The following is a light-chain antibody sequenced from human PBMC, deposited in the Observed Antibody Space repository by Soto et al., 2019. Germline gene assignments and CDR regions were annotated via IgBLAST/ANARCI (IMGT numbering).Light chain of an antibody. CDR3: QQYCSSPTNT. Sequence: EIVLTQSPGTLSLSPGERATLSCRSSQSVRSSYLSLYQQKPCQAPRVLICGASSRATGIPDRFSGSVSGTDLTLTISRLAPEDFAVYYCQQYCSSPTNTFGQATKMQSK. V-gene: IGKV3-20*01. CDR1: QSVRSSY. CDR2: GAS. J-gene: IGKJ2*01.